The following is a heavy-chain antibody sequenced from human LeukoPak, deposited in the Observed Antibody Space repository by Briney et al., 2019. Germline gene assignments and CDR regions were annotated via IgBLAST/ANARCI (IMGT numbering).Heavy chain of an antibody. CDR3: ARGGVNYYDSTPQILFDY. Sequence: ASVKVSCKASGYTFTSYYMHWVRQAPGQGLEWMGIINPSGGSTSYAQKFQGRVTMTRDTSTSTVYMELSSLRSDDTAVCYCARGGVNYYDSTPQILFDYWGQGTLVTVSS. V-gene: IGHV1-46*01. J-gene: IGHJ4*02. D-gene: IGHD3-22*01. CDR2: INPSGGST. CDR1: GYTFTSYY.